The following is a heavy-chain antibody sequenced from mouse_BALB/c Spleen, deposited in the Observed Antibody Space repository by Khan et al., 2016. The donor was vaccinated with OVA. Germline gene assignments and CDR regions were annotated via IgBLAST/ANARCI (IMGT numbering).Heavy chain of an antibody. CDR1: GYTFTNYG. CDR3: ARPHYFSYCLDH. Sequence: QIQFVQSGPEMKKPGETVKISCKASGYTFTNYGMNWVKQSPGKALKWMGWINTFTGEPTYADDFKGRFAFSLATSASTAYLQINNLKNEDTDKYFCARPHYFSYCLDHWGQGTSVTVSS. J-gene: IGHJ4*01. V-gene: IGHV9-3-1*01. D-gene: IGHD1-1*01. CDR2: INTFTGEP.